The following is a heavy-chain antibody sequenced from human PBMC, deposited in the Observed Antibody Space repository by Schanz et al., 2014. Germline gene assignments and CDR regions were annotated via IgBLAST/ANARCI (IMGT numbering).Heavy chain of an antibody. J-gene: IGHJ4*02. CDR2: IGGSGSDT. D-gene: IGHD3-10*01. CDR1: GFTFSSYG. Sequence: LVESGGGVVQPGRSLRLSCAASGFTFSSYGMHWVRQVPGKGLEWVSYIGGSGSDTYYADSVRGRFTISRDNSKNMLYLQMNSLRADDTAVYYCAKKGGDYGSGSYQIIDDWGQGTLVTVSS. CDR3: AKKGGDYGSGSYQIIDD. V-gene: IGHV3-23*04.